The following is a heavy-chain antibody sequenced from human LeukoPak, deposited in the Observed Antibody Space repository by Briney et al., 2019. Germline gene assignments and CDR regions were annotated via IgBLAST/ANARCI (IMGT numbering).Heavy chain of an antibody. J-gene: IGHJ4*02. D-gene: IGHD5-18*01. Sequence: SETLSLTCTVSGGSISSYYWSWIRQPPGKGPEWIGYIYYSGSTNYNPSLKSRVTISVDTSKNQFSLKLSSVTAADTAVYYCAMNRVDTAMVGSYSDYWGQGTLVTVSS. V-gene: IGHV4-59*01. CDR3: AMNRVDTAMVGSYSDY. CDR1: GGSISSYY. CDR2: IYYSGST.